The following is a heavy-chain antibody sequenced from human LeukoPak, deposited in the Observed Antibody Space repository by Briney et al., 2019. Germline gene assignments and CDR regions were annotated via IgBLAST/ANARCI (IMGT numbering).Heavy chain of an antibody. CDR1: GGTFSSYA. J-gene: IGHJ4*02. CDR2: IIPIFGTA. Sequence: SVKVSCKASGGTFSSYAISWVRQAPGQGLEWMGGIIPIFGTANYAQKFRGRVTITADESTSTAYMELSSLRSEDTAVYYCASAHYYGSGSYMGYWGQGTLVTVSS. V-gene: IGHV1-69*13. D-gene: IGHD3-10*01. CDR3: ASAHYYGSGSYMGY.